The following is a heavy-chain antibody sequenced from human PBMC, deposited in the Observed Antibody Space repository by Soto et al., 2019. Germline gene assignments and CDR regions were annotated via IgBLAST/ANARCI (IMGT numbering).Heavy chain of an antibody. CDR3: AKEGCTNGVCYLLPFDP. Sequence: QVQLVESGGGVVQPGRSLRLSCAASGFTFSSYGMHWVRQAPGKGLEWVAVISYDGSNKYYADSVKGRFTISRDNSKNTLYLQMNSLRAEDTAVYYCAKEGCTNGVCYLLPFDPWGQGTLVTVSS. D-gene: IGHD2-8*01. V-gene: IGHV3-30*18. CDR2: ISYDGSNK. J-gene: IGHJ5*02. CDR1: GFTFSSYG.